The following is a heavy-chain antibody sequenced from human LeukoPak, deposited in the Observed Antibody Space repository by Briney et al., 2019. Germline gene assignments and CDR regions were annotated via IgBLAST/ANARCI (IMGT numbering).Heavy chain of an antibody. V-gene: IGHV1-8*03. CDR2: MNPDSGDT. Sequence: GASVKVSCKAYGYSFTTSDINWVRQATGQGLEWMGWMNPDSGDTGYAQKFQGRLTITRHTSINTAYMELSGLRSDDSAVYYCTRGWDYWGKGTLVTVSS. CDR3: TRGWDY. J-gene: IGHJ4*02. CDR1: GYSFTTSD.